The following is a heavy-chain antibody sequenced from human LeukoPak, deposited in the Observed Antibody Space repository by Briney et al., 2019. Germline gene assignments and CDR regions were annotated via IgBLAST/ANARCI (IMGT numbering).Heavy chain of an antibody. J-gene: IGHJ3*02. CDR1: GFTVSSNY. Sequence: GGSLRLSCAASGFTVSSNYMSWVRQAPGKGLEWVSVIYSGGSTYYADSVKGRFTISRDNSKNTLYLQMNSLRAEDTAVYYCARTCYYGSGSCAFDIWGQGTMVTVSS. CDR3: ARTCYYGSGSCAFDI. V-gene: IGHV3-53*01. CDR2: IYSGGST. D-gene: IGHD3-10*01.